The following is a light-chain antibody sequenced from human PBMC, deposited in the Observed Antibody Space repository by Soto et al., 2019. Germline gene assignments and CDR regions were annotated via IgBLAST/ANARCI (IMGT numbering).Light chain of an antibody. J-gene: IGKJ1*01. CDR1: QSFSSRY. CDR3: QQYGAALPWA. CDR2: GAS. Sequence: VLTQAPGPLSLSPRERATLSCRASQSFSSRYLAWYQQRPGQAPRLLIYGASTRATGIPDRFSASGSGTDFTLTISRLEPEDFAVYYCQQYGAALPWAFGQGTKVDIK. V-gene: IGKV3-20*01.